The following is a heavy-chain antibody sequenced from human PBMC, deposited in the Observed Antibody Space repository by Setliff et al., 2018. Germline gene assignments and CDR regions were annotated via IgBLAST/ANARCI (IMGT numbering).Heavy chain of an antibody. J-gene: IGHJ4*02. V-gene: IGHV3-30*02. D-gene: IGHD3-10*01. CDR1: GFIFNTYG. CDR3: ARATSSGSYRDYFDY. Sequence: GGSLRLSCAASGFIFNTYGMHWVRQAPGEGLEWVAFVQFDGSNKYYADSVLGRFSISKDTSKNQVVLTVYNMAPVDTATYYCARATSSGSYRDYFDYWGRGALVTVSS. CDR2: VQFDGSNK.